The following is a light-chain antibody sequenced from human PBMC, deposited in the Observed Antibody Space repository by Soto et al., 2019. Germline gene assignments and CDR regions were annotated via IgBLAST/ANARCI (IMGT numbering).Light chain of an antibody. Sequence: EVVLTQSPATLSLSPGDRAALSCKASQSVHNYLAWYQQKPGQAPRLLIYGASTRATGIPARFSGSGSGTEFTLTISSLQSEDFAVYYCQQYNNWPITFGQGTRLEI. V-gene: IGKV3-15*01. CDR2: GAS. CDR3: QQYNNWPIT. CDR1: QSVHNY. J-gene: IGKJ5*01.